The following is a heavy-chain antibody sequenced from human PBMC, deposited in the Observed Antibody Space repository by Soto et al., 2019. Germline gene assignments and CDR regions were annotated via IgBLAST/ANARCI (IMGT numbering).Heavy chain of an antibody. Sequence: GGSLRLSCAASGFTFSSYSMNWVRQAPGEGLEWVSYISSSSSTIYYADSVKGRFTISRDNAKNSLYLQMNSLRDEDTAVYYCARGRQQQLVRYFDYWGQGTLVTVSS. CDR1: GFTFSSYS. CDR3: ARGRQQQLVRYFDY. D-gene: IGHD6-13*01. J-gene: IGHJ4*02. V-gene: IGHV3-48*02. CDR2: ISSSSSTI.